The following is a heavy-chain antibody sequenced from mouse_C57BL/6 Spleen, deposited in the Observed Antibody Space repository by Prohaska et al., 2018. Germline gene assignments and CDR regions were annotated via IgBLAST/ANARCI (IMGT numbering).Heavy chain of an antibody. CDR2: IDPSDSYT. CDR3: ARSHRYAMDY. Sequence: QVQLQQPGAELVKPGASVKLSCKASGYTFTSYWMQWVKQRPGQGLEWIGEIDPSDSYTNYNQKFKGKATLTVDTSSSTAYMQLSSLTSEDSAVDYWARSHRYAMDYWGQGTSVTVSS. J-gene: IGHJ4*01. CDR1: GYTFTSYW. V-gene: IGHV1-50*01.